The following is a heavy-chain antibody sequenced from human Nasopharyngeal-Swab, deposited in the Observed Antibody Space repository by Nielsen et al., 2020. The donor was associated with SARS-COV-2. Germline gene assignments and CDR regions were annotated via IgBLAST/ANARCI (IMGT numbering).Heavy chain of an antibody. V-gene: IGHV3-7*04. Sequence: GESLKISCATSGFPFRNYYMTWVRQPPGKGLAWVAKLKQGGSEQFYVDSLKGRFTISRDDAKNSVFLQMNSLRAEDTAVYYCARESVVTGMDDATDIWGQGTMVTVSS. CDR1: GFPFRNYY. CDR2: LKQGGSEQ. J-gene: IGHJ3*02. D-gene: IGHD2-21*02. CDR3: ARESVVTGMDDATDI.